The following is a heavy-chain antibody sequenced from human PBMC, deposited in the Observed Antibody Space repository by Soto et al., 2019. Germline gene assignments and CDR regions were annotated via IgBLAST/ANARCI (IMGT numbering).Heavy chain of an antibody. CDR3: ARGEGSSCSLYYGMDL. CDR2: IYPGDSDT. D-gene: IGHD6-13*01. CDR1: GYSFTSYW. J-gene: IGHJ6*02. Sequence: VESLKISCKGSGYSFTSYWIGWVRQMPWKGLEWMGIIYPGDSDTRYSPSFQGQVTISADKSISTAYLQWSSLKASDTAMYYCARGEGSSCSLYYGMDLWGQGPKVTSP. V-gene: IGHV5-51*01.